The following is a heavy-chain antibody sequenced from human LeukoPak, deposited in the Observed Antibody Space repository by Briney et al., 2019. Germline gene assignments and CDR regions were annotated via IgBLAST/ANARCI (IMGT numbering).Heavy chain of an antibody. CDR2: IYSGGST. D-gene: IGHD5-12*01. CDR1: GFTVSSNY. Sequence: PGGSLRLSCAASGFTVSSNYMSWVRQDPGKGLEGVSVIYSGGSTYYADSVKGRFTISRDNSKNTLYLQMNSLRAEDTAVYYCARRGLYYFDYWGQGTLVTVSS. CDR3: ARRGLYYFDY. J-gene: IGHJ4*02. V-gene: IGHV3-53*01.